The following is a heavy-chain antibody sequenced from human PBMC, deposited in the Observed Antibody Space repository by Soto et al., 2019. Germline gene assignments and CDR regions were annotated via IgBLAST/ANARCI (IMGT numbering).Heavy chain of an antibody. J-gene: IGHJ6*02. Sequence: ASVKVSCKASGYSFSTYVFHWVRQAPGQGLEWMGWINADNGNTKSSQKFQDRVTISRDTSASIAYMELRSLRSDDTAVYYCARDKGWGDILTGYLYYYGMDVWGQGTTVTVSS. CDR3: ARDKGWGDILTGYLYYYGMDV. V-gene: IGHV1-3*01. CDR1: GYSFSTYV. CDR2: INADNGNT. D-gene: IGHD3-9*01.